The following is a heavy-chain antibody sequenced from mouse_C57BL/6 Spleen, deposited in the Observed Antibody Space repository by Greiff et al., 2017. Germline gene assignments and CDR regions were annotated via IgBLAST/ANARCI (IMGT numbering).Heavy chain of an antibody. CDR3: ALITTVVATNY. CDR2: IHPNSGST. V-gene: IGHV1-64*01. Sequence: QVQLQQPGAELVKPGASVKLSCKASGYTFTSYWMHWVKQRPGQGLEWIGMIHPNSGSTNYKEKFKSKATLTVDKSSSTAYMQLSSLTSEDSAVDYCALITTVVATNYWGQGTTLTVAS. J-gene: IGHJ2*01. CDR1: GYTFTSYW. D-gene: IGHD1-1*01.